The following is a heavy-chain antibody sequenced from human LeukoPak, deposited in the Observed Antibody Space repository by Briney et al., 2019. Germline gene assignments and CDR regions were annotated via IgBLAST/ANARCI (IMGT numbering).Heavy chain of an antibody. Sequence: SQTLSLTCAISGDSVSSNSAAWNWIRPSPSRGLEWLGRTYYRSKWYNDYAVSVKSRITINPDTSKNQFSLQLNSVTPEDTAVYYCARDVLLWFGELSGDYYYYGMDVWGKGTTVTVSS. CDR1: GDSVSSNSAA. CDR3: ARDVLLWFGELSGDYYYYGMDV. V-gene: IGHV6-1*01. CDR2: TYYRSKWYN. J-gene: IGHJ6*04. D-gene: IGHD3-10*01.